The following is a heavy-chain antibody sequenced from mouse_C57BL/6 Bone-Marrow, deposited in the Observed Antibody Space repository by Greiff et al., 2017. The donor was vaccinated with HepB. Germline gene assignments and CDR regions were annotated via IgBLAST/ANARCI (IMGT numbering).Heavy chain of an antibody. J-gene: IGHJ4*01. CDR3: ARHCYGYAMDY. D-gene: IGHD1-1*01. CDR2: ISNGGGST. V-gene: IGHV5-12*01. CDR1: GFTFSDYY. Sequence: EVKLQESGGGLVQPGGSLKLSCAASGFTFSDYYMYWVRQTPEKRLEWVAYISNGGGSTYYPDTVKGRFTISRDNAKNTLYLQMSRLKSEDTAMYYCARHCYGYAMDYWGQGTSVTVSS.